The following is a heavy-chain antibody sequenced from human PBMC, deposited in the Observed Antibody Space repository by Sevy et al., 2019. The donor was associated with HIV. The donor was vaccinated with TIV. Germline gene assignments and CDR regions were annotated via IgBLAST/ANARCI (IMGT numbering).Heavy chain of an antibody. J-gene: IGHJ4*02. CDR2: IYPGDSDT. V-gene: IGHV5-51*01. CDR1: GYSFTSYW. Sequence: GESLKISCKGSGYSFTSYWIGWVRQMPGKGLEWMGIIYPGDSDTRYSPSFQGQVTISADKSISTAYLQWSSLKAPDTAMYYCSRLPYYYDSSGDGFDYWGQGTLVTVSS. D-gene: IGHD3-22*01. CDR3: SRLPYYYDSSGDGFDY.